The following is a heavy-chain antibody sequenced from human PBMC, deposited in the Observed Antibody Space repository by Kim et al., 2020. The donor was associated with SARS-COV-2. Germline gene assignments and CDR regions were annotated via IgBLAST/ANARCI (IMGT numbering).Heavy chain of an antibody. CDR1: GGSMTNADDY. V-gene: IGHV4-39*01. CDR3: ARHRGRYEFPQWYYG. CDR2: IYHSGNT. J-gene: IGHJ6*01. D-gene: IGHD3-3*01. Sequence: SETLSLTCSVSGGSMTNADDYWAWIRQPPAPAKGLEWIGTIYHSGNTYYNPSLESRLTISVDTSKRQFSLKLSSVTAADTAGYYCARHRGRYEFPQWYYG.